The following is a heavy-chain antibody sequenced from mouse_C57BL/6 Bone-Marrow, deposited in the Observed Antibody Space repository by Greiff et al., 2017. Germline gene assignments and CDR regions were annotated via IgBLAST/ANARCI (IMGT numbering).Heavy chain of an antibody. J-gene: IGHJ3*01. CDR1: GYTFTDYE. Sequence: VKLQQSGAELVRPGASVTLSCKASGYTFTDYEMHWVKQTPVHGLEWIGAIDPETGGTAYNQKFKGKAILTAVKSSSTAYMELRSLTSEDSAVYYCTTADGYYRGFFAYWGQGTLVTVSA. CDR3: TTADGYYRGFFAY. D-gene: IGHD2-3*01. CDR2: IDPETGGT. V-gene: IGHV1-15*01.